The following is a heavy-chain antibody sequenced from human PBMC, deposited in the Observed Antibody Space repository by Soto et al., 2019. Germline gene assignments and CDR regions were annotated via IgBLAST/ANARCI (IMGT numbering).Heavy chain of an antibody. V-gene: IGHV4-59*01. CDR2: IYYSGST. J-gene: IGHJ6*03. D-gene: IGHD2-21*01. Sequence: TLSLTCTVSGGSISSYYWSWIRQPPGKGLEWIGYIYYSGSTNYNPSLKSRVTISVDTSKNQFSLKLSSVTAADTAVYYCAREGCGGDCKPQDYYYYMDVWGKGTTVTVSS. CDR1: GGSISSYY. CDR3: AREGCGGDCKPQDYYYYMDV.